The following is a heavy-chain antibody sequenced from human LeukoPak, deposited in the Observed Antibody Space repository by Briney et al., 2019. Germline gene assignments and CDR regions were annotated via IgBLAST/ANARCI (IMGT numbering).Heavy chain of an antibody. CDR1: GFTFSSYW. J-gene: IGHJ4*02. D-gene: IGHD6-19*01. CDR2: INTDGSST. V-gene: IGHV3-74*01. CDR3: ARDLPLYGAVAGFDY. Sequence: GGSLRLSCAASGFTFSSYWMHWVRQAPGKGLVWVSRINTDGSSTSYADSVKGRFTISRDNAKNTLYLQMNSLRAEDTAVYYCARDLPLYGAVAGFDYWGQGTLVTVSS.